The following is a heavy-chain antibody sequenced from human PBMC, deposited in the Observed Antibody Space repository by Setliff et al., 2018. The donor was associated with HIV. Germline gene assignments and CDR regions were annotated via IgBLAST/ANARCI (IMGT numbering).Heavy chain of an antibody. CDR1: GFTLNELS. J-gene: IGHJ5*02. D-gene: IGHD6-19*01. CDR3: ATHPPYRSAWYMRS. V-gene: IGHV1-24*01. Sequence: GASVKVSCKISGFTLNELSIQWVRRAPAKGLEWMGGFDPEAGEIIYAQKFQGRVTMTKDTSTDTAYMDLSSLRSEDTAVYYCATHPPYRSAWYMRSWGQGTLVTVSS. CDR2: FDPEAGEI.